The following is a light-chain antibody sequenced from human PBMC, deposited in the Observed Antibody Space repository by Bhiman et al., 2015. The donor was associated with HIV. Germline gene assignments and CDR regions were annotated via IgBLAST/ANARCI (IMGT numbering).Light chain of an antibody. CDR2: LNSDGSH. Sequence: QTVVTQSPSASASLGASVKLTCTLSSGHSSYAIAWHQQQPEKGPRYLMKLNSDGSHSKGDGIPDRFSGSSSGAERYLTISSLQSEDEADYHCQSVDSSGTYQVVFGGGTKLTVL. V-gene: IGLV4-69*01. CDR3: QSVDSSGTYQVV. J-gene: IGLJ2*01. CDR1: SGHSSYA.